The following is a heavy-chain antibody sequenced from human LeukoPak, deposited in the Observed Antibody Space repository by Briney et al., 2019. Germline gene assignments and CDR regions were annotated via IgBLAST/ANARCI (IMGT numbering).Heavy chain of an antibody. CDR1: GGTFSSYT. D-gene: IGHD2-2*03. J-gene: IGHJ6*03. CDR3: ARDGYRLSGYFYYMDV. CDR2: IIPVFGTA. V-gene: IGHV1-69*13. Sequence: ASVKVSCKASGGTFSSYTINWVRQAPGQGLEWMGGIIPVFGTANYVQKFQGRVTITADGSTSTAYMELSSLRSEDTAVYYCARDGYRLSGYFYYMDVWGKGTTVTVSS.